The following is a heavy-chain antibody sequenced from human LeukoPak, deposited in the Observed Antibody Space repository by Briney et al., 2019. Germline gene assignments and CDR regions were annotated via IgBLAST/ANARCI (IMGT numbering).Heavy chain of an antibody. V-gene: IGHV3-21*04. CDR2: ISTNSAFI. CDR1: GFTFINYS. CDR3: AKKGGDSSSWGKYQDYYYYYMDV. J-gene: IGHJ6*03. Sequence: GGSLRLSCTASGFTFINYSMNWVREAPGTGLEWVSSISTNSAFIYYADSVRGRFTISRDNSKNTLYLQMNSLRAEDTAVYYCAKKGGDSSSWGKYQDYYYYYMDVWGKGTRVTISS. D-gene: IGHD6-13*01.